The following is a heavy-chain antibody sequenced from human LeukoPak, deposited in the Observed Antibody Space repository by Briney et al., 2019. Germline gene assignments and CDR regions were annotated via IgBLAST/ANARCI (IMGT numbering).Heavy chain of an antibody. Sequence: ASLNLSCKASGYTFTGYYMHWVRQAPGQGHEWKGWISPNSGGTNYAQKFQGRVTMTRDTSTSTAYMELSRLRSDDTAVYYCAVLDVSRHNYYYMDVWGKGTTVTVSS. CDR1: GYTFTGYY. D-gene: IGHD3-16*01. CDR2: ISPNSGGT. J-gene: IGHJ6*03. V-gene: IGHV1-2*02. CDR3: AVLDVSRHNYYYMDV.